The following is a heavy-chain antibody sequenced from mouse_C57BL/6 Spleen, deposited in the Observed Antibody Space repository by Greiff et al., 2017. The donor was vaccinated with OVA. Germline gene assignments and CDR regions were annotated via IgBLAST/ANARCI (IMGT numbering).Heavy chain of an antibody. V-gene: IGHV2-9-1*01. CDR2: IWTGGGT. J-gene: IGHJ4*01. Sequence: VHLVESGPGLVAPSQSLSITCTVSGFSLTSYAISWVRQPPGKGLEWLGVIWTGGGTNYNSALKSRLSISKDNSKSQVFLKMNSLQTDDTARYYCARNSPGNYVGYYAMDYWGQGTSVTVSS. CDR3: ARNSPGNYVGYYAMDY. D-gene: IGHD2-1*01. CDR1: GFSLTSYA.